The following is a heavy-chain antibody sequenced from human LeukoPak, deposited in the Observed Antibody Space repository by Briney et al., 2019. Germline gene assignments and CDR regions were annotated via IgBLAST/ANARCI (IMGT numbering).Heavy chain of an antibody. J-gene: IGHJ6*02. CDR3: ARNNGMDV. V-gene: IGHV3-7*03. Sequence: GGSLRLSCAASGFALSSHWMTWVRQVPGRGPEWVANVNRDGSETYYLDSVKGRFTISKGNAKNSLYLQMNSLRAEDTALYHCARNNGMDVWGQGTTVIVSS. CDR1: GFALSSHW. CDR2: VNRDGSET.